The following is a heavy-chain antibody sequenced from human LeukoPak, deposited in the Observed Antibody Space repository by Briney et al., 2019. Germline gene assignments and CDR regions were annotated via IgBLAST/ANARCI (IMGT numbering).Heavy chain of an antibody. CDR1: GYTFTGYY. CDR2: INPNSGGT. CDR3: ARGRLPSTGMIQH. J-gene: IGHJ1*01. V-gene: IGHV1-2*02. D-gene: IGHD1-1*01. Sequence: PKASVKVSCKASGYTFTGYYMHWVRQAPGQGLEWMGWINPNSGGTNYAQKFQGRVTMTRDTSISTVYMELSRLRSDDTAVYYCARGRLPSTGMIQHWGQGTLVTVSS.